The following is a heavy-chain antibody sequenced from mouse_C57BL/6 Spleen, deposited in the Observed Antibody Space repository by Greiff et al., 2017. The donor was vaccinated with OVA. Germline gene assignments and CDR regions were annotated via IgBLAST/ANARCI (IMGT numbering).Heavy chain of an antibody. J-gene: IGHJ2*01. CDR1: GFTFSDYY. Sequence: EVQLVESEGGLVQPGSSMKLSCTASGFTFSDYYMAWVRQVPEKGLEWVANINYDGSSTYYLDSLKSRFIISRDNAKNILYLQMSSLKSEDTATYYCARDLGLGYFDYWGQGTTLTVSS. V-gene: IGHV5-16*01. CDR2: INYDGSST. D-gene: IGHD4-1*01. CDR3: ARDLGLGYFDY.